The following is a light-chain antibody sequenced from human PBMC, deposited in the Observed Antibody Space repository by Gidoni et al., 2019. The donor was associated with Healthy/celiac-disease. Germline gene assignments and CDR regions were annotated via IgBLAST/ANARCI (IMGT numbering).Light chain of an antibody. CDR2: LGS. CDR3: LQARQPPIT. Sequence: DIVMTQSPLSLPVTPGEPASISCRSSQSLLHSNGYNYLDWYLQKPGQSPQLLIYLGSNRASGVPDRFSGSGSGTDVTLKISRVEAEYVGVYYCLQARQPPITFGQGTRLEIK. CDR1: QSLLHSNGYNY. J-gene: IGKJ5*01. V-gene: IGKV2-28*01.